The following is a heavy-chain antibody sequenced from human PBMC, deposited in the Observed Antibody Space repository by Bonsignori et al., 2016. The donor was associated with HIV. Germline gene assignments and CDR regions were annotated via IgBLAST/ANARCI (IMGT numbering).Heavy chain of an antibody. J-gene: IGHJ4*02. CDR2: ISTSGRST. D-gene: IGHD6-6*01. CDR3: AKETEYNSSAFDY. CDR1: GFTFSGYA. Sequence: EVQLLESGGGLVQPGGSLRLSCAASGFTFSGYAMSWVRQAPGKGLEWISSISTSGRSTYYADSVKGRFTVSRDSSKNTVSLQMNSLRGEDTAVYFCAKETEYNSSAFDYWGQGTLVT. V-gene: IGHV3-23*01.